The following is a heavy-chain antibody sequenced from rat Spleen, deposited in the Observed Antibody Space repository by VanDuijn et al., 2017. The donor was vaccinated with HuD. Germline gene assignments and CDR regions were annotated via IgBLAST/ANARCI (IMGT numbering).Heavy chain of an antibody. J-gene: IGHJ2*01. CDR3: ATWDYGSY. CDR2: ISAGGRNT. Sequence: EVQLVESGGGLVQPGRSLKLSCAASGFTFINYDMAWVRQAPTKGLEWIASISAGGRNTYYRDSVKGRFTISRDNAKNTQYLQMDSLRSEDTATYYCATWDYGSYWGQGVMVTVSS. D-gene: IGHD1-3*01. V-gene: IGHV5S13*01. CDR1: GFTFINYD.